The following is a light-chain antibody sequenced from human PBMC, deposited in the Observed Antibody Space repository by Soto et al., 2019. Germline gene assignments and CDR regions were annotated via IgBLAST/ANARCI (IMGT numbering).Light chain of an antibody. Sequence: EIVLTQSPATLSLSPGERATLSCRASQSVSNYLAWFQQKPGQAPRLLIYDASNRATGIPARFSGSGSGTDCALTIISLEPEDFAVYSCQQRSSWPLLTFGGGTKVEI. J-gene: IGKJ4*01. V-gene: IGKV3-11*01. CDR1: QSVSNY. CDR3: QQRSSWPLLT. CDR2: DAS.